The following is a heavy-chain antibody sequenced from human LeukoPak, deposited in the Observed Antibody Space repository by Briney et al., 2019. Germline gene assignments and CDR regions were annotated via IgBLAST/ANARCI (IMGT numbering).Heavy chain of an antibody. J-gene: IGHJ4*02. D-gene: IGHD2-2*01. V-gene: IGHV4-39*01. CDR2: IYYSGST. Sequence: PSETLSLTCTVSGGSISSSNYYWGWIRQPPGKGLEWIGSIYYSGSTYYNPSLKSRVTISVDTSKNQFSLKLSSVTAADTAVYYCASYYVPAATFDYWGQGTLVTVSS. CDR3: ASYYVPAATFDY. CDR1: GGSISSSNYY.